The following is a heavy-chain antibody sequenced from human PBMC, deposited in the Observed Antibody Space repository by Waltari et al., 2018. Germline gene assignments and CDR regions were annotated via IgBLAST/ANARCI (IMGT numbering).Heavy chain of an antibody. V-gene: IGHV3-7*01. Sequence: EMQLVESGGGLVQPGGSLRLSCAPSGFTLGSYWMSWVRQAPGKGLEWVANIKQDASGEYYVDSVKGRFTISKDNAKNSLSLQMNSLRAEDTAVYYCATGSTARGYYGMDVWGQGTTVTVSS. D-gene: IGHD3-10*01. CDR2: IKQDASGE. CDR3: ATGSTARGYYGMDV. J-gene: IGHJ6*02. CDR1: GFTLGSYW.